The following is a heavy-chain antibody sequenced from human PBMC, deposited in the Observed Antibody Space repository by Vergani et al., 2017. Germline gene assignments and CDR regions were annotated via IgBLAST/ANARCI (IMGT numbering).Heavy chain of an antibody. V-gene: IGHV3-21*01. J-gene: IGHJ6*02. CDR2: ISSSSSYI. Sequence: EVQLLESGGGLVQPGGSLRLSCAASGFTFSSYSMNWVRQAPGKGLEWVSSISSSSSYIYYADSVKGRFTISRDNAKNSLYLQMNSLRAEDTAVYYCARDTDYYGSGSMDVWGQGTTVTVSS. CDR1: GFTFSSYS. CDR3: ARDTDYYGSGSMDV. D-gene: IGHD3-10*01.